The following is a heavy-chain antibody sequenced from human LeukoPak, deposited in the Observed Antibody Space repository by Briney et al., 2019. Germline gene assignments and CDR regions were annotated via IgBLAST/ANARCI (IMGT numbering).Heavy chain of an antibody. Sequence: GGSLRLSCAASGFTFSSYAMSWVRQAPGKGLEWVSAISGSGGSTYYADSVKGRFTISRDNSKNTLYLQMNSLRAEDTAVYYCAKDISRIAARLYYFDYWGQGTLVTVSS. CDR2: ISGSGGST. D-gene: IGHD6-6*01. V-gene: IGHV3-23*01. J-gene: IGHJ4*02. CDR3: AKDISRIAARLYYFDY. CDR1: GFTFSSYA.